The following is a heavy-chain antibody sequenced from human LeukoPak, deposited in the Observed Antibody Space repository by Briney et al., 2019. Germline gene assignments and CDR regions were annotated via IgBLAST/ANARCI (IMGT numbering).Heavy chain of an antibody. CDR1: GYTFTSYG. V-gene: IGHV1-18*01. CDR3: ARGPIAYCGGDCYLL. D-gene: IGHD2-21*02. Sequence: ASVKVSCKASGYTFTSYGISWVRQAPGQGLEWVGWISAYNGNTNYAQKVQGRVTMTTDTSASTAYMELSSLRSEDTAVYYCARGPIAYCGGDCYLLWGQGTLVTVSS. J-gene: IGHJ4*02. CDR2: ISAYNGNT.